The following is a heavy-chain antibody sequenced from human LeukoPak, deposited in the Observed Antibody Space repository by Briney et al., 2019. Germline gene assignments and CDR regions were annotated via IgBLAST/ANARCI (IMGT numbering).Heavy chain of an antibody. V-gene: IGHV4-59*01. CDR1: GGSISTYY. CDR3: AKAPPVTGKLDY. CDR2: IYYSGST. J-gene: IGHJ4*02. D-gene: IGHD7-27*01. Sequence: SETLSLTCTVSGGSISTYYWSWMRQPPGRGLEWIGYIYYSGSTNHNPSLQSRVTISVDTSKNQFSLKLNSVTAADTAVFYCAKAPPVTGKLDYWGQGALVTVSS.